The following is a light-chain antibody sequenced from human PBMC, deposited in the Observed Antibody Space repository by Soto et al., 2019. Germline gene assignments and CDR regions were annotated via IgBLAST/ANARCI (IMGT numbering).Light chain of an antibody. CDR2: GAS. J-gene: IGKJ1*01. CDR1: QSVSSN. CDR3: QQFDSSWM. Sequence: EIVMTQSPATLSVSPGERATLSCRASQSVSSNLAWYQQKPGQAPRLLIYGASTRATGIPARFSGSGSGTEFTVTISGRQSEEFAVYYCQQFDSSWMFGQVTKVE. V-gene: IGKV3-15*01.